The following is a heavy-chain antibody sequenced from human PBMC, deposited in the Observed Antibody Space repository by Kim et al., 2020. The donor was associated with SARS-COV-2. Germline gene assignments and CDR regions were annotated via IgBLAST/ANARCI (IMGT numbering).Heavy chain of an antibody. Sequence: YAQKFQGRVTITADKSTSTAYMELSSLRSEDTAVYYCARVSSESEDAFDIWGQGTMVTVSS. CDR3: ARVSSESEDAFDI. V-gene: IGHV1-69*04. D-gene: IGHD3-16*02. J-gene: IGHJ3*02.